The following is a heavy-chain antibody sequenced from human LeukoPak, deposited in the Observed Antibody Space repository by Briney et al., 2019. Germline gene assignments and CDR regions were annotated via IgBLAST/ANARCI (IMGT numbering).Heavy chain of an antibody. CDR3: ARGGSCYPNYYYYMDV. CDR2: IIPIFGTA. V-gene: IGHV1-69*05. Sequence: ASVKVSCKASGGTFSSYAISWVRQAPGQGLEWMGGIIPIFGTANYAQKFQGRVTMTRDMSTSTVYMELSSLRSEDTAVYYCARGGSCYPNYYYYMDVWGKGTTVTVSS. D-gene: IGHD2-15*01. J-gene: IGHJ6*03. CDR1: GGTFSSYA.